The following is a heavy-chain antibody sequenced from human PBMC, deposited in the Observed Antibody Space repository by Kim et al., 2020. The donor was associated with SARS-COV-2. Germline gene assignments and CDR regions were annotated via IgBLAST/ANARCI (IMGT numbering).Heavy chain of an antibody. D-gene: IGHD2-2*01. CDR2: ISYDGSNK. CDR3: AREVMDCSSTSGYLYY. Sequence: GGSLRLSCAASGFTFSSYAMHWVRQAPGKGLEWVAVISYDGSNKYYADSVKGRFTISRDNSKNTLYLQMNSLRAEDTAVYYCAREVMDCSSTSGYLYYWGQGTLVTVSS. V-gene: IGHV3-30-3*01. CDR1: GFTFSSYA. J-gene: IGHJ4*02.